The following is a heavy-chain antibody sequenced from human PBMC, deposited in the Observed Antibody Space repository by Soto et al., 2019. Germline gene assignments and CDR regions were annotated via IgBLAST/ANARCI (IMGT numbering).Heavy chain of an antibody. V-gene: IGHV1-69*13. Sequence: GASVKVSCKASGGTFSSYAISWVRQAPGQGLEWMGGIIPTFGTANYAQKFQGRVTITADESTSTAYMELSSLRSEDTAVYYCARSPKYSSSWYVYYYGMDVWGQGTTVTVSS. D-gene: IGHD6-13*01. CDR1: GGTFSSYA. J-gene: IGHJ6*02. CDR2: IIPTFGTA. CDR3: ARSPKYSSSWYVYYYGMDV.